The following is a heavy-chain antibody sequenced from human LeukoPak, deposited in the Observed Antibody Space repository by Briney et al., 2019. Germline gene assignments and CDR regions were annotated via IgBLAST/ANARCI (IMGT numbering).Heavy chain of an antibody. CDR1: GFTFSTYA. Sequence: GGSLRLSCAASGFTFSTYAMDWVRQAPGKGLEWVAAVSYDGSDEYYADSVKGRFTISRDKSKNPLYLQMNSLRAEDTAVYHCARGGANYDLWSGYRYWGQGTLVTVSS. J-gene: IGHJ4*02. D-gene: IGHD3-3*01. CDR2: VSYDGSDE. CDR3: ARGGANYDLWSGYRY. V-gene: IGHV3-30*07.